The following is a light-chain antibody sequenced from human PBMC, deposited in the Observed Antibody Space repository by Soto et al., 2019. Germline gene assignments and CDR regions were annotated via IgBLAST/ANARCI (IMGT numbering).Light chain of an antibody. J-gene: IGKJ4*01. CDR3: QQYNNWPLT. Sequence: EIVMTQSPATLSVSPGERATLSCRASQSVSSNLAWYQQKPGQAPRRLIYGASTRATGIPARFSGSGSGTEVTLTISSLQSEDFAVDYCQQYNNWPLTVGGGNKVEIK. CDR2: GAS. V-gene: IGKV3-15*01. CDR1: QSVSSN.